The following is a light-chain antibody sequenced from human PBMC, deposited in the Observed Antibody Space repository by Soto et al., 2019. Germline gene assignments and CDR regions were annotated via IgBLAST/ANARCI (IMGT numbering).Light chain of an antibody. CDR1: QDIATY. J-gene: IGKJ1*01. V-gene: IGKV1-39*01. CDR3: QQSLNTPRT. CDR2: DAS. Sequence: DIQMTQSPSSLSASVGNRVTITCQASQDIATYLNWYQQKPGKAPNLLIYDASNLETGVPSRFSGSGYGTDFTLTISSLQPEDFATYYCQQSLNTPRTFGQGTKVEIK.